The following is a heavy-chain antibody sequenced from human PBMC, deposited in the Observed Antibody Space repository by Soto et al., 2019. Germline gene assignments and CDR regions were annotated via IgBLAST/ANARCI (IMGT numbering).Heavy chain of an antibody. D-gene: IGHD1-26*01. J-gene: IGHJ5*02. Sequence: VQLVQSGAEVKKPGASVKVSCKASGYTFTSYGLSWVRQAPGQGLEWMGRISAYNYNTNDAQKLQGRVTMTTDTSTSTAYMELRSLRSDDTTVYYCARVVGALGHWFDPWGQGTLVTVSS. CDR3: ARVVGALGHWFDP. CDR1: GYTFTSYG. V-gene: IGHV1-18*01. CDR2: ISAYNYNT.